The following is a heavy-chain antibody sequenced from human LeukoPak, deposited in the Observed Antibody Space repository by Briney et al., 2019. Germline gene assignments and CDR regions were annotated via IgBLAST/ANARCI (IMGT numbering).Heavy chain of an antibody. Sequence: SVKVSCKASGGTFSNYAISWVRQAPGQGLEWMGGIIPIFDTPNFAQKFQGRVTITADKSTSTAYMELRRLRSEDTAVYYCARAVQVTTGGLFDYWGQGTLVTVSS. CDR1: GGTFSNYA. D-gene: IGHD4-17*01. J-gene: IGHJ4*02. CDR3: ARAVQVTTGGLFDY. CDR2: IIPIFDTP. V-gene: IGHV1-69*06.